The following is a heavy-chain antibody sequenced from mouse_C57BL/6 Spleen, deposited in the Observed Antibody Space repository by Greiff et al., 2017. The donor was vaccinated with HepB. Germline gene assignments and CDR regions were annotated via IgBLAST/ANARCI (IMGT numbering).Heavy chain of an antibody. CDR3: ARAHYYGSSYGAY. J-gene: IGHJ3*01. V-gene: IGHV1-80*01. CDR2: IYPGDGDT. D-gene: IGHD1-1*01. Sequence: VKLQQSGAELVKPGASVKISCKASGYAFSSYWMNWVKQRPGKGLEWIGQIYPGDGDTNYNGKFKGKATLTADKSSSTAYMQLSSLTSEDSAVYFCARAHYYGSSYGAYWGQGTLVTVSA. CDR1: GYAFSSYW.